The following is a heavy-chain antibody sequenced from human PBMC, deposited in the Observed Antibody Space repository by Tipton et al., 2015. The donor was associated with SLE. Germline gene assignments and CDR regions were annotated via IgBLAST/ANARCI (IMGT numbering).Heavy chain of an antibody. CDR1: GYSFTSYW. Sequence: QLVQSGAEVKKPGESLKISCKGSGYSFTSYWIGWVRQMPGKGLEWMGIIYPGDSDTRYSPSFQGQATITADNSTSTAYLRWGSVKASDTAMYYCARRGEGLQIPHEAFDIWGQGTMGTISS. V-gene: IGHV5-51*01. J-gene: IGHJ3*02. CDR2: IYPGDSDT. D-gene: IGHD5-24*01. CDR3: ARRGEGLQIPHEAFDI.